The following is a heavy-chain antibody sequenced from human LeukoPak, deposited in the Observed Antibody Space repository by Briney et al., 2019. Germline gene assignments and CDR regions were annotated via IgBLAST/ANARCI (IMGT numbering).Heavy chain of an antibody. CDR1: GFTFSDYY. V-gene: IGHV3-11*01. CDR3: ARASRIAARPRDFDY. Sequence: PGGSLRLSCAASGFTFSDYYMNWIRQPPGKGLEWLSYISGSASTIYSADSVKGRFTISRDNAKNSLYLQMNSLRAEDTAVYYCARASRIAARPRDFDYWGQGTLVTVSS. CDR2: ISGSASTI. D-gene: IGHD6-6*01. J-gene: IGHJ4*02.